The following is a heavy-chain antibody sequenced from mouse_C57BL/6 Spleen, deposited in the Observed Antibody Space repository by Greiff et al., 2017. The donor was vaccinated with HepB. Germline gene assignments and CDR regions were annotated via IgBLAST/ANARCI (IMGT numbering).Heavy chain of an antibody. CDR1: GYSFTGYY. Sequence: EVQLQQSGPELVKPGASVKISCKASGYSFTGYYMNWVKQSPEKSLEWIGEINPSTGGTTYNQKFKAKATLTVDKSSSTAYMQLKSLTSEDSAVYYCAREGNYDYGSSRDYYAMDYWGQGTSVTVSS. V-gene: IGHV1-42*01. CDR3: AREGNYDYGSSRDYYAMDY. D-gene: IGHD1-1*01. CDR2: INPSTGGT. J-gene: IGHJ4*01.